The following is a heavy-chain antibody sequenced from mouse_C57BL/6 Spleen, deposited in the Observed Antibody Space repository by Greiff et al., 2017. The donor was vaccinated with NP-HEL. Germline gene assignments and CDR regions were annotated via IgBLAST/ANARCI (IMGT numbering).Heavy chain of an antibody. V-gene: IGHV1-52*01. J-gene: IGHJ2*01. CDR1: GYTFTSYW. CDR3: ERQLRPSNYFDY. CDR2: IDPSDSET. D-gene: IGHD3-2*02. Sequence: QVQLQQPGAELVRPGSSVKLSCKASGYTFTSYWMHWVKQRPIQGLEWIGNIDPSDSETHYNQKFKDKATLTVDKSSSTAYMQLSSLTSEDSAVYDCERQLRPSNYFDYWGQGTTLTVSS.